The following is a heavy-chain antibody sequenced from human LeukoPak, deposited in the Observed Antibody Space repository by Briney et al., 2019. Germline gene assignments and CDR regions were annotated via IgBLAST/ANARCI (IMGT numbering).Heavy chain of an antibody. CDR1: GGTFSSYA. Sequence: SVKVSCKASGGTFSSYAISWVRQAPGQGLEWMGRIIPILGIANYAQKFQGRVTITADKSTSTAYMELSSLRSEDTAVYYCARDGYSSSSPYWGQGTLVTVSS. CDR2: IIPILGIA. D-gene: IGHD6-6*01. J-gene: IGHJ4*02. CDR3: ARDGYSSSSPY. V-gene: IGHV1-69*04.